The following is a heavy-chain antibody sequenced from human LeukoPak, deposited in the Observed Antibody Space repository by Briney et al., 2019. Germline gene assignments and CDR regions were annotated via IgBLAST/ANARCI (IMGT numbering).Heavy chain of an antibody. CDR3: AKIAAAGSDPLSY. D-gene: IGHD6-13*01. Sequence: GGSLRLSCAASGFTFSSYAMHWVRQAPGKGLEWVAVISYDGSNKYYADSVKGRFTISRDNSKNTLYLQMNSLRAEDTAVYYCAKIAAAGSDPLSYWGQGTLVTVSS. J-gene: IGHJ4*02. CDR2: ISYDGSNK. V-gene: IGHV3-30-3*02. CDR1: GFTFSSYA.